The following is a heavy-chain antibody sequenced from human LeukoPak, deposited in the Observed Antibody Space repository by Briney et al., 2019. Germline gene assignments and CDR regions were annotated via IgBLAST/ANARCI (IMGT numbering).Heavy chain of an antibody. Sequence: GASLRLSCAASGFTFSSYEINWVRQARGKGLEWVSYISSSGTTIYYADSVKGRFTISRDNAKNSLYLQMNSLRAEDTAVYYCARVGQETIFGVVIRKLDYWGQGTLVTVFS. CDR2: ISSSGTTI. J-gene: IGHJ4*02. D-gene: IGHD3-3*01. V-gene: IGHV3-48*03. CDR3: ARVGQETIFGVVIRKLDY. CDR1: GFTFSSYE.